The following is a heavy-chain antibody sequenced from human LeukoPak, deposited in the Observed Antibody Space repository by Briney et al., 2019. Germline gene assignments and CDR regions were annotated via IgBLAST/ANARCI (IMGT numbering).Heavy chain of an antibody. CDR2: ISVYSGNT. D-gene: IGHD1-14*01. J-gene: IGHJ4*02. V-gene: IGHV1-18*01. CDR3: ARDPQIFKIPSNHFDY. CDR1: GYTFTTYS. Sequence: VASVTVSCKTSGYTFTTYSISWVRQAPGQGLEWMGWISVYSGNTNYAQKLQGRVTMTTDTSTSTAYMELRRLRSDDTAVYYCARDPQIFKIPSNHFDYWGQGTLVTVSS.